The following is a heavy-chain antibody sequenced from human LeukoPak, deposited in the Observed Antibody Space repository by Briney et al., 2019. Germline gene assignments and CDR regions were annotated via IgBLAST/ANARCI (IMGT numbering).Heavy chain of an antibody. D-gene: IGHD3-3*01. CDR2: LISRGDIT. CDR3: PRYLPPNPAGTWRFDY. CDR1: GFTFRSYA. J-gene: IGHJ4*02. V-gene: IGHV3-23*01. Sequence: PGGSLRLSCAAWGFTFRSYAMSWVREARGGGVEGGSSLISRGDITYYADSVKGRFTISRDSSKHRIYLQMNRLRADDTAVHYCPRYLPPNPAGTWRFDYWGQGTLVTVSS.